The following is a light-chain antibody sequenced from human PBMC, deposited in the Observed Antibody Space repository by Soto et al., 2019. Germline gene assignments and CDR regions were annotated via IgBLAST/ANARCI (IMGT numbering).Light chain of an antibody. CDR3: HQYYKWPLT. CDR1: QTVSSNY. Sequence: EIVLTQSPGTLSLSPGERANLSFIPSQTVSSNYLAWYQQKPGQAPRLLIYGASSRATGIPDRFSGSGSGTDFTLTISRLLSEDFAVYYCHQYYKWPLTFGGGTKVDIK. J-gene: IGKJ4*01. CDR2: GAS. V-gene: IGKV3-20*01.